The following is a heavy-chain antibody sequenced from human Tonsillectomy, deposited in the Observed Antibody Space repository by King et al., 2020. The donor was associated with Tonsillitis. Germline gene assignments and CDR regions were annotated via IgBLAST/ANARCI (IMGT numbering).Heavy chain of an antibody. CDR1: GGSISSYY. V-gene: IGHV4-4*07. D-gene: IGHD3-10*01. Sequence: LQLQESGPGLVKPSETLSLTCTVSGGSISSYYWSWIRQPAGKGLEWIGRIYTSGSTNYNPSLKGRVTMSVDTSKNQFSLKLSSVTAADTAVYYCARDWDYGSGSASLDYWGQGTLVTVSS. CDR2: IYTSGST. J-gene: IGHJ4*02. CDR3: ARDWDYGSGSASLDY.